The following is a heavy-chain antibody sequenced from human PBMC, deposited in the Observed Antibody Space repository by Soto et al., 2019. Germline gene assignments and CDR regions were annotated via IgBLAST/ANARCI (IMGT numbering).Heavy chain of an antibody. V-gene: IGHV4-39*01. Sequence: SETLSLTCTVSGGSMRSGNYYWAWIRQPPGKGLEWIGSTYYTGGSHYNPSLQSRVTISIDTSKNQCSLKLTSMTAADTAVYYCASRPGTQFDYWGQGTLVTVSS. D-gene: IGHD6-13*01. CDR2: TYYTGGS. J-gene: IGHJ4*02. CDR3: ASRPGTQFDY. CDR1: GGSMRSGNYY.